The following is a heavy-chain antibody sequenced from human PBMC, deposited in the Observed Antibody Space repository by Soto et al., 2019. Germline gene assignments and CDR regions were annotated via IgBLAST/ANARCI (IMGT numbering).Heavy chain of an antibody. CDR3: ARDKVATNYYSYGMTS. Sequence: QVQLVESGGGVVQPGRSLRLSCAASGFTFSSYGMHWVRQAPGKGLEWVAVIWYDGSNKYYADSVKGRFTISRDNSKNTLYLQWNSLRAEDTAVYYGARDKVATNYYSYGMTSGAKGPRSPSP. CDR1: GFTFSSYG. V-gene: IGHV3-33*01. D-gene: IGHD5-12*01. J-gene: IGHJ6*02. CDR2: IWYDGSNK.